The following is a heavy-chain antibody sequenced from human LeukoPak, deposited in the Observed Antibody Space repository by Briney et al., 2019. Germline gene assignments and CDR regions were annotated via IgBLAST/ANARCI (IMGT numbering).Heavy chain of an antibody. CDR3: ARGQVVRDY. CDR2: INHSGST. D-gene: IGHD2-15*01. V-gene: IGHV4-34*01. Sequence: GSLRLSCAASGFTFNKSWMSWVRQPPGKGLEWIGEINHSGSTNYNPSLKSRVTISVDTSKNQFSLNLTSVIAADTAVYYCARGQVVRDYWGQGILVTVSS. J-gene: IGHJ4*02. CDR1: GFTFNKSW.